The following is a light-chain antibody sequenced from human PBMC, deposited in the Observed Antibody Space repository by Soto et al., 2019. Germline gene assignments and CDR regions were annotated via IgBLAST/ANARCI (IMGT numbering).Light chain of an antibody. CDR1: QSVSTN. V-gene: IGKV3-15*01. CDR3: QQYNNWPPWT. CDR2: GAS. Sequence: EIVMTQFPATLSVSPGERATLSCRASQSVSTNLAWYQQIPGQAPRLLIYGASTRATGIPARFSGSGSGTEFTLTISSLQSEDFAAYYCQQYNNWPPWTFGQGTKVEIK. J-gene: IGKJ1*01.